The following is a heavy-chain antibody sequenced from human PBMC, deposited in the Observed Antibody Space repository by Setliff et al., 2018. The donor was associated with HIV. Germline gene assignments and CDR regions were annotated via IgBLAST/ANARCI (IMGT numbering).Heavy chain of an antibody. J-gene: IGHJ4*02. V-gene: IGHV3-30*04. Sequence: GGSLRLSCAASGFTFSSYAMHWVRQAPGKGLEWVAVISYDGSNKYYADSVKGRLTVSRDNSNNTLYLQMNSLTPEDTAVYHCARYNSYWHTFDLWGQGTPVTVSS. D-gene: IGHD6-6*01. CDR1: GFTFSSYA. CDR3: ARYNSYWHTFDL. CDR2: ISYDGSNK.